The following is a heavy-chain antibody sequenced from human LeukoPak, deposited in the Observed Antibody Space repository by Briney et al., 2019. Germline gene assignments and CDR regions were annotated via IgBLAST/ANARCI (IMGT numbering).Heavy chain of an antibody. CDR3: AKVISSYSGYDSY. CDR2: ISNGGHHT. D-gene: IGHD5-12*01. CDR1: GFTFSSYA. V-gene: IGHV3-23*01. Sequence: GGSLRLSCAASGFTFSSYAMGWVRQAPGKGLEWVSSISNGGHHTYYADSVRGRFTISRDNSKNTLYLQMDSLRAADTAVYYCAKVISSYSGYDSYWGQGTLVTVSS. J-gene: IGHJ4*02.